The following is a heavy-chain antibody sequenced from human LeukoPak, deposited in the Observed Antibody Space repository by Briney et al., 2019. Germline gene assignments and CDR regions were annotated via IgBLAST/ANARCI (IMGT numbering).Heavy chain of an antibody. CDR2: IYHSGST. J-gene: IGHJ5*02. V-gene: IGHV4-30-2*01. CDR3: ARGLTTVSSYNWFDP. D-gene: IGHD4-11*01. CDR1: GGSISSGGYS. Sequence: SETLSLTCAVSGGSISSGGYSWSWIRQPPGKGLEWIGYIYHSGSTYYNPSFKSRVTISVDRSKNQFSLKLSSVTAADTAVYYCARGLTTVSSYNWFDPWGQGTLVTVSS.